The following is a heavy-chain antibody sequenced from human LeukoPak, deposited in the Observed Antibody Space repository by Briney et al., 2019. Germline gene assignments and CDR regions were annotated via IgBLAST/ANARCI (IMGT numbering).Heavy chain of an antibody. CDR1: GGSISSSNW. CDR3: ARGGGYGGIDWYFDL. Sequence: SETLSLTCAVSGGSISSSNWWSWVRQPPGKGLEWIGKIYHSGSTNYNPSLKSRVTISVDKSKNQFSLKLSSVTAADTAVYYCARGGGYGGIDWYFDLWGCGTLFTVSS. CDR2: IYHSGST. D-gene: IGHD4-23*01. J-gene: IGHJ2*01. V-gene: IGHV4-4*02.